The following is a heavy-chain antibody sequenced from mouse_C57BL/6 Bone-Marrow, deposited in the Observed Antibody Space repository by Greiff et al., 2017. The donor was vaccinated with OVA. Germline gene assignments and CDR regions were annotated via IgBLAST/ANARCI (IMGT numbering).Heavy chain of an antibody. J-gene: IGHJ3*01. CDR2: IYIGNGYT. Sequence: SGAELVRPGSSVKMSCKTSGYTFTSYGINWVKQRPGQGLEWIGYIYIGNGYTEYHEKFKGKATLTSDTSSSTAYMQLSSLTSEDSAIYFCASGYGNCGGFFAYWGQGTLVTVSA. D-gene: IGHD2-1*01. V-gene: IGHV1-58*01. CDR3: ASGYGNCGGFFAY. CDR1: GYTFTSYG.